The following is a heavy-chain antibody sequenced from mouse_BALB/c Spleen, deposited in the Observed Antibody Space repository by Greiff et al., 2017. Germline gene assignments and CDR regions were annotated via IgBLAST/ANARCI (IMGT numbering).Heavy chain of an antibody. CDR2: ISNGGGSN. CDR1: GFTFSSYT. CDR3: ARQAYYGSSSFDY. Sequence: EVQLQESGGGLVQPGGSLKLSCAASGFTFSSYTMSWVRQTPEKRLEWVAYISNGGGSNYYPDTVKCRFTISRDNAKNTLYLQMSSLKSEDTAMYYCARQAYYGSSSFDYWGQGTTLTVSS. J-gene: IGHJ2*01. D-gene: IGHD1-1*01. V-gene: IGHV5-12-2*01.